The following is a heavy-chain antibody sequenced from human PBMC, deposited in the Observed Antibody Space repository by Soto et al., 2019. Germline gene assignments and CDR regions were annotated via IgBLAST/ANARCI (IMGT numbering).Heavy chain of an antibody. CDR3: ARNYYDSSDRDYLDY. V-gene: IGHV1-2*02. D-gene: IGHD3-22*01. CDR2: INPITGGT. J-gene: IGHJ4*02. Sequence: ASVKVSCKASGYTFTSYYIHWVRQAPGQGLEWMGWINPITGGTNYAPKFQGRVTMTRDTSITTAYMELSRLRSDDTAVYYCARNYYDSSDRDYLDYWGQGTQVTVSS. CDR1: GYTFTSYY.